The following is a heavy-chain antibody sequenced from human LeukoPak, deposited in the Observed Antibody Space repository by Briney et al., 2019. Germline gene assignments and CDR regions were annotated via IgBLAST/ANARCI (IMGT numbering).Heavy chain of an antibody. CDR1: GFTFSSYA. CDR3: AKDRLRYFDWLSDFDY. Sequence: PGGSLRLSCAASGFTFSSYAMSWVRQSPGKGLEWVSSISNSGGSTYYADSVKGRFTISRDNSKNTVYLQMNSLRAEDTAVYYCAKDRLRYFDWLSDFDYWGQGTLVTVSS. D-gene: IGHD3-9*01. CDR2: ISNSGGST. J-gene: IGHJ4*02. V-gene: IGHV3-23*01.